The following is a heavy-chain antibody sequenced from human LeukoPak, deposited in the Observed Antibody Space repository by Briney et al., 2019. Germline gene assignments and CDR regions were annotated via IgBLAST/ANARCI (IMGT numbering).Heavy chain of an antibody. Sequence: SVKVSCKASGGTFISYAISWVRHAPGQGLDWMGGIIPIFGTANYAQKFQGRVTITADESTSTAYMELSSLRSEDTAVYYCARHGQEGDPFGSGSYNAYDIWGQGTLVTVSS. CDR1: GGTFISYA. CDR3: ARHGQEGDPFGSGSYNAYDI. V-gene: IGHV1-69*13. J-gene: IGHJ3*02. D-gene: IGHD3-10*01. CDR2: IIPIFGTA.